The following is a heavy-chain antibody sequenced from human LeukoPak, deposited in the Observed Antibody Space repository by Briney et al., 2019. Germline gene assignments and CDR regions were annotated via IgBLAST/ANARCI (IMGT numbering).Heavy chain of an antibody. Sequence: GGSLRLSCAASGFTVSSNYMNWVRQAPGKGLEWVSVIYSGGSTYYADSVTGRFTISRDNSKNTLYLQMNSLRPEDTAVYYCARDRGSYAWDYWGQGTLVTVSS. CDR1: GFTVSSNY. D-gene: IGHD5-12*01. V-gene: IGHV3-66*02. J-gene: IGHJ4*02. CDR2: IYSGGST. CDR3: ARDRGSYAWDY.